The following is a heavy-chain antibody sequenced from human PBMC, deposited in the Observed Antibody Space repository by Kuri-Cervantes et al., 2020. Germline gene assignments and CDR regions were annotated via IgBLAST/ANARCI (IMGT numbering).Heavy chain of an antibody. CDR1: GFTFSTYG. V-gene: IGHV3-30*02. J-gene: IGHJ4*02. CDR2: IRYDGSNQ. Sequence: GESLKISCAASGFTFSTYGMHWVRQAPGKGLEWVAFIRYDGSNQYYPDSVKGRFTISRDNAKNSLYLQMNGLRAEDTAVYYCAPMENYWGQGTLVTVSS. D-gene: IGHD1-1*01. CDR3: APMENY.